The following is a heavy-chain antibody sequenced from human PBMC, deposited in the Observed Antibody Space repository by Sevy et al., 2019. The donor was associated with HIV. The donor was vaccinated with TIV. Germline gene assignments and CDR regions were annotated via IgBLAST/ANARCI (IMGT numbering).Heavy chain of an antibody. J-gene: IGHJ4*02. CDR3: ARERGYTYLLIDN. D-gene: IGHD5-18*01. CDR2: IYHSAST. V-gene: IGHV4-30-4*01. CDR1: GGSISSGDYY. Sequence: SETLSLTCTVSGGSISSGDYYWNWIRQPPGKGLEWIGYIYHSASTFYNPSLQSRAIISEDRTMNQSSLKLNSVTAANTAVYYCARERGYTYLLIDNWGQGTLFTVSS.